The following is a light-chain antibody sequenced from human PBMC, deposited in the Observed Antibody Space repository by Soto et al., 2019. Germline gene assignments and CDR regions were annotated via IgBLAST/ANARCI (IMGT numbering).Light chain of an antibody. V-gene: IGKV1-5*01. CDR1: RSISNW. CDR2: DAS. Sequence: DIQMTQSPSTLSASVGDRVTITCRASRSISNWLAWFQQKPGKAPNLLIYDASSLKSGVPSRFSGSGSGTEFTLTINSLQPDDFATYYCQHYNSYPWTFGQGTKVEIK. J-gene: IGKJ1*01. CDR3: QHYNSYPWT.